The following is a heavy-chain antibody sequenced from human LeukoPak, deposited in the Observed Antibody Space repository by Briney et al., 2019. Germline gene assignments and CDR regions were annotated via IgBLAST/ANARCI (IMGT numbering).Heavy chain of an antibody. CDR3: ASHGDRSRYYLDY. V-gene: IGHV4-34*01. CDR2: INHSGST. Sequence: RPSETLSLTCAVYGGSVSGYYWSWIRQPPGKGLEWIGEINHSGSTNYNPSLKSRVTISVETSKNQFSLKLSSVTAADTAVYYCASHGDRSRYYLDYWGQGTLVTVSS. J-gene: IGHJ4*02. CDR1: GGSVSGYY. D-gene: IGHD5-24*01.